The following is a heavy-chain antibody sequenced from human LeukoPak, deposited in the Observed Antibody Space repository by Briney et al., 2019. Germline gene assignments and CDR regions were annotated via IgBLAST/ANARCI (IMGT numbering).Heavy chain of an antibody. Sequence: GGGPRPSPAAPGFALSAYHTHRGRPTTGKRLEWVSAISTTGDTYYPGSVKGRFTISRENAKGSLYLQMNSLRAEDTAVYYCARGRSGSYFDSWGQGTLVAVSS. J-gene: IGHJ4*02. CDR3: ARGRSGSYFDS. CDR2: ISTTGDT. CDR1: GFALSAYH. D-gene: IGHD1-26*01. V-gene: IGHV3-13*04.